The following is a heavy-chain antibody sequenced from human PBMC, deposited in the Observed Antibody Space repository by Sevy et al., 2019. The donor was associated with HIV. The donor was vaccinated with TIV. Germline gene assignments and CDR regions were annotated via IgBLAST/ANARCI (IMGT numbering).Heavy chain of an antibody. CDR2: LSFGCGEI. Sequence: GGSLRLPCAASGFTFSKYSMSWVRQPPGKGLEWVSTLSFGCGEINYADSVKGRFTISRDNSKGSVYLQMNNLRPEDTAVYYCAREGCTKPHDYWGQGTLVTVSS. V-gene: IGHV3-23*01. CDR1: GFTFSKYS. CDR3: AREGCTKPHDY. J-gene: IGHJ4*02. D-gene: IGHD2-8*01.